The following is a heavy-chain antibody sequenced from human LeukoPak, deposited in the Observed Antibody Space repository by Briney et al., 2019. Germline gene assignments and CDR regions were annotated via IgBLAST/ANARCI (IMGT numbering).Heavy chain of an antibody. CDR2: ISTYNGNT. V-gene: IGHV1-18*01. CDR3: AAGYSYGYADV. J-gene: IGHJ6*04. D-gene: IGHD5-18*01. CDR1: GYSFTTYG. Sequence: ASVKVSCKPSGYSFTTYGISWVRQAPGQGLEWMGWISTYNGNTYYAQKVQARVTMTTDTSTSTAYMELRSLRPDDTAVYYCAAGYSYGYADVWGKGTTVTVSS.